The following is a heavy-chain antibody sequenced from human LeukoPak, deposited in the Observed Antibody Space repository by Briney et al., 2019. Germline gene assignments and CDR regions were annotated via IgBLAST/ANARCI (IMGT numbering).Heavy chain of an antibody. Sequence: PSATLSLTCTVTGGSMSNYYWTWIRQPPGKGPEWIGYIFYSGNTNYNPSFKSRVTISVDTSKNQFSLKLSSVTAADTAVYYCARATDVYSFDYWGQGTLVTVSS. CDR1: GGSMSNYY. CDR2: IFYSGNT. J-gene: IGHJ4*02. V-gene: IGHV4-59*08. CDR3: ARATDVYSFDY.